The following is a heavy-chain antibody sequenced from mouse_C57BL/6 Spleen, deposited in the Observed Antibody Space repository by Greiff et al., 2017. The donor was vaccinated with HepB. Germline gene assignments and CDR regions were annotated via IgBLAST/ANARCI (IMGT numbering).Heavy chain of an antibody. V-gene: IGHV1-18*01. CDR1: GYTFTDYN. Sequence: VQLQQSGPELVKPGASVKIPCKASGYTFTDYNMDWVKQSHGKSLEWIGDINPNNGGTIYNQKFKGKATLTVDKSSSTAYMELRSLTSEDTAVYYCARSEDYDYDGGAWFAYWGQGTLVTVSA. CDR3: ARSEDYDYDGGAWFAY. CDR2: INPNNGGT. J-gene: IGHJ3*01. D-gene: IGHD2-4*01.